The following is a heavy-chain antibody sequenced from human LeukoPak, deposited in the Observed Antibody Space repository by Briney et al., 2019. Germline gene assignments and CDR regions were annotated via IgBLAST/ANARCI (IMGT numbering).Heavy chain of an antibody. CDR2: VYYSGST. Sequence: SETLSLTCTVSGGSISSYYWSWIRQPPGKGLEWIGYVYYSGSTNYNPSLKSRVTISVDTSKNQFSLKLTSVTAADTAVYYCARDPIDTSSGWVFDYWGQGTLVTVSS. CDR3: ARDPIDTSSGWVFDY. CDR1: GGSISSYY. J-gene: IGHJ4*02. V-gene: IGHV4-59*01. D-gene: IGHD6-19*01.